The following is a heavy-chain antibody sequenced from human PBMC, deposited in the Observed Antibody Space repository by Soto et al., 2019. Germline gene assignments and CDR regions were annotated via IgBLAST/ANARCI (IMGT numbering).Heavy chain of an antibody. Sequence: GGSLRLSCAASGFTFSSYWMHWVRQAPGKGLVWVSRINSDGSSTSYADSVKGRFTISRDNAKNTLYLQMNSLRAEDTAVYYCARDLVPAANYYYYGMDVWGQGTTVTVSS. CDR2: INSDGSST. CDR3: ARDLVPAANYYYYGMDV. J-gene: IGHJ6*02. CDR1: GFTFSSYW. V-gene: IGHV3-74*01. D-gene: IGHD2-2*01.